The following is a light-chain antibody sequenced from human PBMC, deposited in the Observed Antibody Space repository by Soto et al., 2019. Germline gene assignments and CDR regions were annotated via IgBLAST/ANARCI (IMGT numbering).Light chain of an antibody. V-gene: IGKV3-20*01. CDR2: GAS. J-gene: IGKJ2*01. Sequence: EILLTQSPGTLSLSPGERAALSCRASQSISNSFLAWYQHKPGQAPRLLIHGASSRDTGIPDRFSGSGSGTDFNLTISRLDPEDFAVYYCQLYGSSLVTFGQGTKVEIK. CDR1: QSISNSF. CDR3: QLYGSSLVT.